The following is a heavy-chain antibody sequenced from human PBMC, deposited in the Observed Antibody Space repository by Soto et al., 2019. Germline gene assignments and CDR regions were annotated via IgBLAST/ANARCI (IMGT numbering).Heavy chain of an antibody. J-gene: IGHJ4*02. V-gene: IGHV3-30*18. CDR3: AKAPQYSSSWYGLFDH. D-gene: IGHD6-13*01. CDR1: GGSISSGG. Sequence: LSLTCTVSGGSISSGGYYWSWIRQHPGKGLEWVAVIAYDGSNRFYADSVRGRFTISRDNSKNTLYLQMNSLRAEDTAVYYCAKAPQYSSSWYGLFDHWGQGTLVTVSS. CDR2: IAYDGSNR.